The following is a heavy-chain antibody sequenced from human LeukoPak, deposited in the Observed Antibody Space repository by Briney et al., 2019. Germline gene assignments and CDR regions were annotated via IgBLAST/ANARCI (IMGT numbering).Heavy chain of an antibody. J-gene: IGHJ4*02. Sequence: GGSLRLSCAVSGFTVSGDYMSWVRQAPGKGLEWVSVIYADFDNTDYADSVKGRFTISRDNSKNTLYLQMNNLRGEDTAVYYCTRSIWYFDYWGQGTLVTVSS. V-gene: IGHV3-53*01. CDR1: GFTVSGDY. CDR3: TRSIWYFDY. CDR2: IYADFDNT.